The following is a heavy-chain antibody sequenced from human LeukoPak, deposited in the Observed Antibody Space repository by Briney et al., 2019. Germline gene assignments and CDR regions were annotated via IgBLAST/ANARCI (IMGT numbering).Heavy chain of an antibody. CDR3: AKAGTTGIPHWLDP. J-gene: IGHJ5*02. D-gene: IGHD1-1*01. Sequence: PSETLSLTCVVSGYSISNDYDWGWIRQPPGKGLEWIGNIYHSDRSYYNPSLKSRVTILVDTSKNQFSLKLSSVTASDTAVEYCAKAGTTGIPHWLDPWGQGNLVTVSS. V-gene: IGHV4-38-2*01. CDR1: GYSISNDYD. CDR2: IYHSDRS.